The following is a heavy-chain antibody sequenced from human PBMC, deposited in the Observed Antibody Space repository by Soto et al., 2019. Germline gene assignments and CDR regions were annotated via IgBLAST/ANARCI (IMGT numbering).Heavy chain of an antibody. V-gene: IGHV4-34*01. CDR1: GGSFSGYY. D-gene: IGHD2-2*01. Sequence: SETLSLTCAVYGGSFSGYYWSWIRQPPGKGLEWIGEINHSGSTNYNPSLKSRVTISVDTSKNQFSLKLSSVTAADTAVYYCERAHQREYYYYGMDVWGQGTTVTVSS. CDR2: INHSGST. CDR3: ERAHQREYYYYGMDV. J-gene: IGHJ6*02.